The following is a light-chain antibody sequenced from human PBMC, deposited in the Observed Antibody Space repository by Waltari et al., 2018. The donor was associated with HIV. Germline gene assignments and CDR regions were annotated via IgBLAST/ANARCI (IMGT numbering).Light chain of an antibody. CDR3: ASWDSALSAWV. V-gene: IGLV10-54*01. CDR2: RND. J-gene: IGLJ3*02. CDR1: RNNVGSQG. Sequence: QSGLTQPPSVSTTLRQTAPITCNGDRNNVGSQGVAWFQHHHCHPPKLLSYRNDNRPSGISGKFSPSRSGDTAYLSISYLQSEDEADYYCASWDSALSAWVFGGGTKLTVL.